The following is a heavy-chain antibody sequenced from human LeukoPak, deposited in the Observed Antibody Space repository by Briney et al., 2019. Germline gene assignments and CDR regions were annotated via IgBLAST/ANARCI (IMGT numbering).Heavy chain of an antibody. V-gene: IGHV1-2*02. J-gene: IGHJ6*03. CDR1: GYTFTGYY. D-gene: IGHD2-15*01. CDR3: ARNGGYCSGGSCASLVYYYMDV. CDR2: INPNSGGT. Sequence: ASVKASCKASGYTFTGYYMHWVRQAPGQGLEWMGWINPNSGGTNYAQKFQGRVTMTRDTAISTAYMELSRLRSDDTAVYYCARNGGYCSGGSCASLVYYYMDVWGKGTTVTVSS.